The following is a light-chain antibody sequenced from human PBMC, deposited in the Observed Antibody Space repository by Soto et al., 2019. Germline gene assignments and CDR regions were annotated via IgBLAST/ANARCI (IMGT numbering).Light chain of an antibody. J-gene: IGKJ4*01. V-gene: IGKV3-11*01. Sequence: EIVLTQSPATLSLSPGERATLSCRASQSVSNFLAWYQQKPGQAPRLLIYDASTRATGIPARFSGSGSGTDFALTISSLEPEDYAVYYCQQRRTWPPLTFCGGTKVEIK. CDR3: QQRRTWPPLT. CDR1: QSVSNF. CDR2: DAS.